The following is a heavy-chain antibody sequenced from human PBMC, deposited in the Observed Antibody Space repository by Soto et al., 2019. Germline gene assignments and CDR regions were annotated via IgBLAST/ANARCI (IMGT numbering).Heavy chain of an antibody. CDR1: GFTVSSNY. CDR3: ARVNKVLPYPFDI. CDR2: IYSGGST. J-gene: IGHJ3*02. V-gene: IGHV3-53*01. Sequence: EVQLVESGGGLIQPGGSLRLSCAASGFTVSSNYMSWVRQAPGKGLEGVSVIYSGGSTYYADSVKGRFTISRDNSKNTLYLQMNSLRAEDTAVYYCARVNKVLPYPFDIWGQGTMVTVSS.